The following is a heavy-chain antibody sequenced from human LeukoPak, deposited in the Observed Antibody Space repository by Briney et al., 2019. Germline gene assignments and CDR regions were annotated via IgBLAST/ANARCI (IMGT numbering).Heavy chain of an antibody. J-gene: IGHJ3*02. CDR1: GGSISSYY. CDR2: IYYSGST. V-gene: IGHV4-59*12. CDR3: ARGDSDAFDI. Sequence: SETLSLTCTVSGGSISSYYWSWIRQPPGKGLEWIGYIYYSGSTNYNPSLKSRVTISVDKSKNQFSLKLSSVNAADTAVYYCARGDSDAFDIWGQGTMVTVSS.